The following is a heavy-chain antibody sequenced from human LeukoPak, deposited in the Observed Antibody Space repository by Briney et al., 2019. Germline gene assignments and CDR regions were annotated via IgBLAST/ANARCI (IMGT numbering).Heavy chain of an antibody. CDR2: ISYDGSNK. CDR3: ARDRDSQPCWYFDL. J-gene: IGHJ2*01. V-gene: IGHV3-30-3*01. CDR1: GFTFSSYA. D-gene: IGHD2-15*01. Sequence: PGGSLRLSCAASGFTFSSYAMHWVRQAPGKGLEWVAVISYDGSNKYYADSVKGRFTISRDNSKNTLYLQMNSLRAEDTAVYYCARDRDSQPCWYFDLWGRGTLVTVSS.